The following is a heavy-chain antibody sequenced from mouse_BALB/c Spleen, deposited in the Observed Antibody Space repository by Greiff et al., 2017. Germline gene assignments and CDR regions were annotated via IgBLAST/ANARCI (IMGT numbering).Heavy chain of an antibody. CDR3: ARGQLGHYFDY. J-gene: IGHJ2*01. CDR2: ISDGGSYT. V-gene: IGHV5-4*02. CDR1: GFTFSDYY. D-gene: IGHD3-2*01. Sequence: EVKLVESGGGLVKPGGSLKLSCAASGFTFSDYYMYWVRQTPEKRLEWVATISDGGSYTYYPDSVKGRFTISRDNAKNNLYLQMSSLKSEDTAMYYCARGQLGHYFDYWGQGTTLTVSS.